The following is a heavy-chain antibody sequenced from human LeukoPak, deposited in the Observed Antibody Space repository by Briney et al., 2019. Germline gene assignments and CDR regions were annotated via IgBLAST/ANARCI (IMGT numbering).Heavy chain of an antibody. CDR1: GYSISSGYY. Sequence: SETLSLTCAVSGYSISSGYYWGWLRQPAGERLELRGSNHHGGSTYYNPSLKSRVTISVDTSKNHFSLKLSSVTAADTAVYYCAREGDYGDDGGQGTLDTVHS. CDR3: AREGDYGDD. D-gene: IGHD4-17*01. V-gene: IGHV4-38-2*02. CDR2: NHHGGST. J-gene: IGHJ4*02.